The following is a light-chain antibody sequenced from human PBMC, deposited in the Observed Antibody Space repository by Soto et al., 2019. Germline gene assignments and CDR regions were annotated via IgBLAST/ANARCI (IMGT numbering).Light chain of an antibody. V-gene: IGKV1-39*01. CDR1: QAISSY. CDR3: QQSYSAS. Sequence: DIHFTQSPSFLSASVGDTVTITCRASQAISSYLAWYQQKSGKAPKLLIYAASSLQSGVPSRFSGSGSGTDFTLTISSLLPEDLATYYCQQSYSASFGGGTKVDVK. CDR2: AAS. J-gene: IGKJ4*01.